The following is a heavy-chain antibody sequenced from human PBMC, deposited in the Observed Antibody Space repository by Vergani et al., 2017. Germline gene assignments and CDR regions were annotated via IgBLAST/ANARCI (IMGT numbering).Heavy chain of an antibody. CDR2: INHSGST. D-gene: IGHD3-10*01. Sequence: QVQLQQWGAGLLKPSETLSLTCAVYGGSFSGYYWSWIRQPPGKGLEWIGEINHSGSTNYNPSLKSRVTIAVDTTKNQFSLKLSSVTAADAAVYYCARDRGEEADAFDIWGQGTMVTVSS. CDR3: ARDRGEEADAFDI. J-gene: IGHJ3*02. V-gene: IGHV4-34*01. CDR1: GGSFSGYY.